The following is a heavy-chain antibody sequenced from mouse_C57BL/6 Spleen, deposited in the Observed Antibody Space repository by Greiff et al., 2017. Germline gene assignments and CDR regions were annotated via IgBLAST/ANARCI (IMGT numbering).Heavy chain of an antibody. Sequence: QVQLQQPGAELVKPGASVKMSCTASGYTFTSYWITWVKQRPGQGLEWLGDIYPGSGSTNYNEKFKSKATLTVDTSSSTAYMQLSSLTSEDSAVYYCAGGNYSTYAMDYWGQGTSVTVSS. CDR1: GYTFTSYW. J-gene: IGHJ4*01. D-gene: IGHD2-1*01. CDR3: AGGNYSTYAMDY. V-gene: IGHV1-55*01. CDR2: IYPGSGST.